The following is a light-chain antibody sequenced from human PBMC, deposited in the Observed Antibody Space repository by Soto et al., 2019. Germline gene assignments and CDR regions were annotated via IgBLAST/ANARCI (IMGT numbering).Light chain of an antibody. Sequence: EIVLTQSPGTLSLSPGVRATLSCRASQSVSSSYLAWYQQKPGQAPRLLIYGASSRATGIPDRFSGSGSGTDFTLTISRLGPEDFAVYYCHQYGSSPWTFGQGTKVDIK. V-gene: IGKV3-20*01. J-gene: IGKJ1*01. CDR1: QSVSSSY. CDR3: HQYGSSPWT. CDR2: GAS.